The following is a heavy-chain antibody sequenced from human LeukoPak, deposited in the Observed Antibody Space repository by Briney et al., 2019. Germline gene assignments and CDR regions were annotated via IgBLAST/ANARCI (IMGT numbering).Heavy chain of an antibody. Sequence: GGSLRLSCAASGFSFSSYGMHWVRQAPGKGLEWVAVISYDGSNKYYADSVKGRFTISRDNSKNTLYLQMNSLRAEDTAVYYCAKTLIPTYGATDYWGQGTLVTVSS. J-gene: IGHJ4*02. CDR1: GFSFSSYG. D-gene: IGHD4-17*01. V-gene: IGHV3-30*18. CDR3: AKTLIPTYGATDY. CDR2: ISYDGSNK.